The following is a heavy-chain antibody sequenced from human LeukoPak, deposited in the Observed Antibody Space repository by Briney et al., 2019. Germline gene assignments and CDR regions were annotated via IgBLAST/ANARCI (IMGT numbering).Heavy chain of an antibody. Sequence: SETLSLTCNVSGDSLTSNFWSWIRQAPGKGLEWIGYVFHSGTTNYSPSLKSRVTISVDNSKNQFSLKLTSVTAADTAVYYCARVSSASFGAFDYWGQGTLVTVSS. CDR3: ARVSSASFGAFDY. D-gene: IGHD3-16*01. CDR1: GDSLTSNF. CDR2: VFHSGTT. V-gene: IGHV4-59*12. J-gene: IGHJ4*02.